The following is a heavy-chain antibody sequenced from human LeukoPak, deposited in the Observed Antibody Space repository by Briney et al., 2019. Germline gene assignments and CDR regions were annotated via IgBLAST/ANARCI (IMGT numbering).Heavy chain of an antibody. Sequence: SETLSLTCAVSGVSISPYYWAWIRQPPGKGLEWIGYIHTSGSNNQYPSLKSRVTTSVDKSKNHFSLRLTSVTAADTAVYYCARLSAAVHLGAFDLWGQGTMVTVPS. CDR2: IHTSGSN. J-gene: IGHJ3*01. CDR1: GVSISPYY. D-gene: IGHD3-3*01. CDR3: ARLSAAVHLGAFDL. V-gene: IGHV4-4*09.